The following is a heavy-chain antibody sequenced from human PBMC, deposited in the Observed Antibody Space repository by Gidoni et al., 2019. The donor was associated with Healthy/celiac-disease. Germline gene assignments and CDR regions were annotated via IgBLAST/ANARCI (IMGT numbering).Heavy chain of an antibody. Sequence: QLQLQESGPGLVKPSENLSLTRTVAGGPISSSSYYWGWIRQPPGKGLEWIGSIYYSGSTYYNPSLKSRVTISVDTSKNQFSLKLSSVTAADTAVYYCARRLRGWELPYYFDYWGQGTLVTVSS. CDR1: GGPISSSSYY. D-gene: IGHD1-26*01. CDR2: IYYSGST. CDR3: ARRLRGWELPYYFDY. J-gene: IGHJ4*02. V-gene: IGHV4-39*01.